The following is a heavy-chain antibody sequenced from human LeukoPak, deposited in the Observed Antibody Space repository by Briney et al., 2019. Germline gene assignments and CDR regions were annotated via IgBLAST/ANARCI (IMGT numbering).Heavy chain of an antibody. D-gene: IGHD1-26*01. J-gene: IGHJ6*02. Sequence: ASVKVSCKVSGYTLTELSMHWVRQAPGKGLEWMGGLDPEDGETIYAQKFQGRVTMTEDTSTDTAYMELSSLRSEDTAVYYCATAVGATRGMDVWGQGTTVTVSS. CDR1: GYTLTELS. CDR2: LDPEDGET. V-gene: IGHV1-24*01. CDR3: ATAVGATRGMDV.